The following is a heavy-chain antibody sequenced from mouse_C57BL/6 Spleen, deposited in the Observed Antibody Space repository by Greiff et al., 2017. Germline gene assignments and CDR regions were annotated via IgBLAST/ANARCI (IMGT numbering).Heavy chain of an antibody. V-gene: IGHV1-82*01. Sequence: QVQLQQSGPELVKPGASVKISGKASGYAFSSSWMNWVKQRPGKGLEWIGRIYPGDGDTNYNGEFKGKATLTADKSSSPDYMTLSSLTSEDAAVFFCAEKDSNPYFDYWGQGTTLTVSS. CDR1: GYAFSSSW. D-gene: IGHD2-5*01. CDR2: IYPGDGDT. J-gene: IGHJ2*01. CDR3: AEKDSNPYFDY.